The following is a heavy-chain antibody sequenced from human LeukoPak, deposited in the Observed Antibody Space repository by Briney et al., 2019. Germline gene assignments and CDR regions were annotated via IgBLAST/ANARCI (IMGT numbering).Heavy chain of an antibody. Sequence: GGSLRLSCAASGFTFSSYAMHWVRQAPGKGLEWVAVISYDGSNKYYADSVKGRFTISRDNSKNTLYLQMNSLRAEDTAAYYCARDRRYCSSTSCRETKSGYNWFDPWGQGTLVTVSS. D-gene: IGHD2-2*01. CDR2: ISYDGSNK. J-gene: IGHJ5*02. CDR1: GFTFSSYA. CDR3: ARDRRYCSSTSCRETKSGYNWFDP. V-gene: IGHV3-30*01.